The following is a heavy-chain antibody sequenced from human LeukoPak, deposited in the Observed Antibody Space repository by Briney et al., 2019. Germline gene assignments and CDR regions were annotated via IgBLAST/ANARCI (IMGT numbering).Heavy chain of an antibody. Sequence: GGSLRLSCAASGFTVSSNYMSWVRQAPGKGLEWVSVIYSGGTTYYADSVKGRFTISRDNSNNTLYLQMNSLRAEDTAVYYCAVGYDSSGYGIDYWGQGTLVTVSS. CDR3: AVGYDSSGYGIDY. CDR1: GFTVSSNY. V-gene: IGHV3-53*01. J-gene: IGHJ4*02. D-gene: IGHD3-22*01. CDR2: IYSGGTT.